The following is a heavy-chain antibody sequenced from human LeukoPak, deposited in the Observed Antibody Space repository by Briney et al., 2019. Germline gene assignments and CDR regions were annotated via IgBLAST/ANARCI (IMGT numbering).Heavy chain of an antibody. CDR2: ICPRGGI. D-gene: IGHD2-8*01. CDR1: GDSISNNNC. J-gene: IGHJ6*02. CDR3: ARNGGFDQDV. V-gene: IGHV4-4*02. Sequence: SETLSLTCAIFGDSISNNNCYSWVRQSPGKGLEWIGEICPRGGINYNPSLRSRVMITGDGPKNQFSLYIHSVTAADSAIYYCARNGGFDQDVWGQGTTVTVSS.